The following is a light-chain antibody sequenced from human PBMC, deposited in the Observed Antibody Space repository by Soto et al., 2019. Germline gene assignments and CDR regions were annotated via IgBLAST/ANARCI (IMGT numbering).Light chain of an antibody. V-gene: IGKV1-5*01. J-gene: IGKJ3*01. CDR3: QQSNYY. CDR1: QSIYKW. Sequence: DIQMTQSPSTLSASVGDRVTITCRASQSIYKWLAWFQLKPVKAPKLLIYHVSTLESGVPSRFSGSGSGTEFTLTTSSLQPDDFATYYCQQSNYYFGPGTKVDIK. CDR2: HVS.